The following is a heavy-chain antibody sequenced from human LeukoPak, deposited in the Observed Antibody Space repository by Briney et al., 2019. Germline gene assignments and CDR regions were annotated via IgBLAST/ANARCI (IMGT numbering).Heavy chain of an antibody. CDR3: ARVTGYVIEDYFDY. CDR2: IYTSGST. V-gene: IGHV4-61*02. Sequence: SETLSLTCTVSGGSISSGSYYWSWIRQPAGKGLEWIGRIYTSGSTNYNPSLKSRSTISVDTSKNQFSLKLSSVTAADTAVYYCARVTGYVIEDYFDYWGQGTLVTVSS. J-gene: IGHJ4*02. D-gene: IGHD3-22*01. CDR1: GGSISSGSYY.